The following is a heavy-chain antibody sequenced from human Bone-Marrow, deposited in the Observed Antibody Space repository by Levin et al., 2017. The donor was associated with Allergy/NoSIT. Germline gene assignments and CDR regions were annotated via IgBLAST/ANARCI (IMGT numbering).Heavy chain of an antibody. CDR1: GYTFTSYA. CDR2: INTNTGNP. CDR3: AREDIVLVPAAKDYYGMDV. J-gene: IGHJ6*02. Sequence: ASVKVSCKASGYTFTSYAMNWVRQAPGQGLEWMGWINTNTGNPTYAQGFTGRFVFSLDTSVSTAYLQICSLKAEDTAVYYCAREDIVLVPAAKDYYGMDVWGQGTTVTVSS. D-gene: IGHD2-2*01. V-gene: IGHV7-4-1*01.